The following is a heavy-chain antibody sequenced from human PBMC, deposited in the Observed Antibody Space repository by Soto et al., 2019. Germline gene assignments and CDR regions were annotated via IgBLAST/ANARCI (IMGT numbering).Heavy chain of an antibody. CDR3: ARSVGYYYYGMDV. CDR2: INPNSGGT. CDR1: GYTFTGYY. J-gene: IGHJ6*02. D-gene: IGHD1-26*01. V-gene: IGHV1-2*04. Sequence: ASVEVSCKXSGYTFTGYYMHWVRQAPGQGLEWMGWINPNSGGTNYAQKFQGWVTMTRDTSISTAYMELSRLRSDDTAVYYCARSVGYYYYGMDVWGQGTTVTVSS.